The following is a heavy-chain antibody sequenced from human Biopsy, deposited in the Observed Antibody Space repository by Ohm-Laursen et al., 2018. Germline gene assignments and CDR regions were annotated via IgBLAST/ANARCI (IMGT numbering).Heavy chain of an antibody. CDR2: ITHTGYT. D-gene: IGHD4-23*01. Sequence: SETLSLTCTVSGGSFTGHYWIWIRQPTGKGLEWLGHITHTGYTSYKSSLKSRVTISLDTSRKHFSLRLTYLVAADTAVYYCARGSNEYGGLYFPHWGQGTLVTVSS. CDR3: ARGSNEYGGLYFPH. J-gene: IGHJ1*01. V-gene: IGHV4-59*11. CDR1: GGSFTGHY.